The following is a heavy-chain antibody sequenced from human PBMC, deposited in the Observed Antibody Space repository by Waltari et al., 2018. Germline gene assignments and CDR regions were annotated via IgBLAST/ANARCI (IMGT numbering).Heavy chain of an antibody. Sequence: EVQLVESGGGLVQPGRSLRLSCADSGFTFDDYAMHWVRQATGKGLEWVSVISWNSGSIGYADSVKGRFTISRDNAKNSLYLQMNSLRAEDTALYYCAKGLGLRPYYYYYYGMDVWGQGTTVTVSS. V-gene: IGHV3-9*01. CDR2: ISWNSGSI. CDR3: AKGLGLRPYYYYYYGMDV. J-gene: IGHJ6*02. CDR1: GFTFDDYA. D-gene: IGHD5-12*01.